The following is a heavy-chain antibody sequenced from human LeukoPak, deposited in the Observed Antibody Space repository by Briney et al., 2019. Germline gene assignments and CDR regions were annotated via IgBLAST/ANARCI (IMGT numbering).Heavy chain of an antibody. CDR3: ARQGSSSSLFDY. V-gene: IGHV5-51*01. CDR2: IYLGDSDT. CDR1: GYSFTSYW. D-gene: IGHD6-6*01. J-gene: IGHJ4*02. Sequence: GESLKISCKGSGYSFTSYWIGWVGQMPGKGLEWMGIIYLGDSDTRYSPSFQGQVTSSADTSISTAYLQWSSLKASDTAMYYCARQGSSSSLFDYWGQGTLVTVSS.